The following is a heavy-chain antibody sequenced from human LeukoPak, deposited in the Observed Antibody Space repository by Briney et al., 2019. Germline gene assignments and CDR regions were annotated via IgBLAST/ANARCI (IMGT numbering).Heavy chain of an antibody. CDR2: IYPRDSDS. D-gene: IGHD2-15*01. CDR1: GYSFTSYW. Sequence: GESLKISCKGSGYSFTSYWIAWVRQLPGKGLEWMGIIYPRDSDSRYSPSFQGQVTISVDKPTSTAYLQWSSLKASDTAVYYCARRGYCSGGNCFSSAFDVLGQGTMVTVSS. CDR3: ARRGYCSGGNCFSSAFDV. J-gene: IGHJ3*01. V-gene: IGHV5-51*01.